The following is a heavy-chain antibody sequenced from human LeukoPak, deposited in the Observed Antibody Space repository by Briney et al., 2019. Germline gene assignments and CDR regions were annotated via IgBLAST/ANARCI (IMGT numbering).Heavy chain of an antibody. CDR2: ISGSGGST. D-gene: IGHD1-26*01. V-gene: IGHV3-23*01. CDR1: GFTFSSYA. Sequence: GGSLRLSCAASGFTFSSYAMSWVRQAPGKGLEWVSVISGSGGSTYYADSVKGRFTISRDNAKNSLYLQMNSLRAEDTAVYYCARDDGRGSYYYSNWGQGTLVTVSS. J-gene: IGHJ4*02. CDR3: ARDDGRGSYYYSN.